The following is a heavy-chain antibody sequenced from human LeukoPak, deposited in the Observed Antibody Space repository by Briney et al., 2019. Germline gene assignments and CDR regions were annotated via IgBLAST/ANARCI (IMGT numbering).Heavy chain of an antibody. CDR3: AREGSEDILTGYHP. J-gene: IGHJ5*02. Sequence: SETLSLTCTVSGGSISSSSYYWGWIRQPPGKGLEWIGSIYYSGSTYYNPSLKSRVTISVDTSKNQFSLKLSSVTAADTAVYYCAREGSEDILTGYHPWGQGTLVTVSS. V-gene: IGHV4-39*07. D-gene: IGHD3-9*01. CDR1: GGSISSSSYY. CDR2: IYYSGST.